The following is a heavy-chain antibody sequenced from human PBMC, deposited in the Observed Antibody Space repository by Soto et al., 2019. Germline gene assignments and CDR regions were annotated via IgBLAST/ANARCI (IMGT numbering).Heavy chain of an antibody. D-gene: IGHD4-17*01. Sequence: EVQLVESGGDLAQPGGSLRLSCAASGFTLSNFWVNWVRQAPGKGLEWGANIKQGGIESNYVDSLKGRFTISRDDTKNSLFLQMNNLRVEDAAIYYCLVTTSAVDIWGRGTTVTVSS. V-gene: IGHV3-7*01. CDR2: IKQGGIES. J-gene: IGHJ3*02. CDR1: GFTLSNFW. CDR3: LVTTSAVDI.